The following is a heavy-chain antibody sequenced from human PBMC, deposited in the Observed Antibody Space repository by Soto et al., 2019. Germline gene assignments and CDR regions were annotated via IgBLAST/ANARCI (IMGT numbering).Heavy chain of an antibody. Sequence: GASVKVSCKASGYTFTSYYMHWVRQAPGQGLEWMGIINPSGGSTSYAQKFQGRVTMTRDTSTSTVYMELSSLRSEDTAVYYCARDIPDTYYDFWSGSPSDAFDIWGQGTMVTVSS. CDR3: ARDIPDTYYDFWSGSPSDAFDI. CDR2: INPSGGST. J-gene: IGHJ3*02. D-gene: IGHD3-3*01. CDR1: GYTFTSYY. V-gene: IGHV1-46*01.